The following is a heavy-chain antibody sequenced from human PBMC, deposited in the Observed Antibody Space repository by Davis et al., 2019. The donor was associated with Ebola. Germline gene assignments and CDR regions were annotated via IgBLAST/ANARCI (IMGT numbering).Heavy chain of an antibody. J-gene: IGHJ5*02. D-gene: IGHD3-3*01. CDR1: TFTFSTYN. CDR3: ARDHGGGQRIMSFGVVPEIGWFDP. CDR2: ISSSSSTI. Sequence: GGSLRLSCAASTFTFSTYNMNWVRQAPGKGLEWISFISSSSSTIYYADSVRGRFTISRDNAKNSLYLQMNSLRDEDTAVYYCARDHGGGQRIMSFGVVPEIGWFDPWGQGTLVTVSS. V-gene: IGHV3-48*02.